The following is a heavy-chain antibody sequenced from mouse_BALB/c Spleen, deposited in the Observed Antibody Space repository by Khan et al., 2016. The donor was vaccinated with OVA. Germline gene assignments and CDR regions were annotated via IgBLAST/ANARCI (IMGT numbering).Heavy chain of an antibody. J-gene: IGHJ1*01. CDR1: GYTFTNYG. V-gene: IGHV9-3-1*01. Sequence: QIQLVQSGPELKKPGETVKISCKASGYTFTNYGMNWVKQSPGKGLKWMGWINTYTGEPTYADDFKGRFAFSLETSATTAYLQINNLRNEDPATYFCARMKPYWYFDVWGAGTTVTVSS. CDR2: INTYTGEP. CDR3: ARMKPYWYFDV.